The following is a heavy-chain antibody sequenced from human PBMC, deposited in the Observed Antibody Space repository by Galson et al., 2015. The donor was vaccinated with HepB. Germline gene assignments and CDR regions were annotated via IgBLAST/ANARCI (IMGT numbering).Heavy chain of an antibody. Sequence: ETLSVTCTDSGCAINYYCWSCIRQPPGKGLEWIGRIYQSVTTYYNPSLKICVIISVYSFKNQFSRNLSSVTAADTAVYFCARPPWLVRGHFPGSDPFNIWGQGTMVTVSS. J-gene: IGHJ3*02. D-gene: IGHD6-19*01. CDR2: IYQSVTT. V-gene: IGHV4-39*01. CDR3: ARPPWLVRGHFPGSDPFNI. CDR1: GCAINYYC.